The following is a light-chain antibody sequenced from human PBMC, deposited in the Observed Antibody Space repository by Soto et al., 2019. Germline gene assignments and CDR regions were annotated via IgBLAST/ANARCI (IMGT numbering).Light chain of an antibody. CDR1: RSDIGDSNF. V-gene: IGLV2-14*01. Sequence: QSVLAQPASVSGSPGQSVTISCTGPRSDIGDSNFISWYQHSPGKAPRLLIYEVNNRPSGVSKRFSGSKAGNTAALTISGLLDDDEAEYFCASFRSGTILVFGSGTKVTV. CDR2: EVN. J-gene: IGLJ1*01. CDR3: ASFRSGTILV.